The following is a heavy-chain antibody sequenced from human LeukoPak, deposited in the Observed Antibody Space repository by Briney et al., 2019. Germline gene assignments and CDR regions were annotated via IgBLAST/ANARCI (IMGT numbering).Heavy chain of an antibody. D-gene: IGHD6-13*01. J-gene: IGHJ5*02. V-gene: IGHV1-69*05. CDR1: GGTFSSYA. CDR2: IIPIFGTA. CDR3: ARLERIAAAGWFDP. Sequence: SVTVSCKASGGTFSSYAISWVRQAPGQGLEWMGGIIPIFGTANYAQKFQGRVTITTDESTSTAYMELSSLRSEDTAVYYCARLERIAAAGWFDPWGQGTLVTVSS.